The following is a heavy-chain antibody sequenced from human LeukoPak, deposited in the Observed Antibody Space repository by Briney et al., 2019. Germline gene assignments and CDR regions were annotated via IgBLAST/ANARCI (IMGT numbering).Heavy chain of an antibody. V-gene: IGHV1-18*01. J-gene: IGHJ4*02. Sequence: ALVKVSCKASVYNFTTYGVTWVRQAPGQRLEWMGWISTYNDNSNYAQKFQGRVTMTTDTSTSTVYMELRSLTSDDTAIYYCARQVDTTMALPDYWGQGTLVTVSS. CDR3: ARQVDTTMALPDY. CDR2: ISTYNDNS. D-gene: IGHD5-18*01. CDR1: VYNFTTYG.